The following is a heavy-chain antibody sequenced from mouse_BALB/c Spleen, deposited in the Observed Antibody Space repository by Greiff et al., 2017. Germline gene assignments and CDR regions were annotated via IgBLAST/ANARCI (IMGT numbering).Heavy chain of an antibody. CDR3: SRSGGSSPCAY. Sequence: VKLQQSGAELVRPGTSVKVSCKASGYAFTNYLIEWVKQRPGQGLEWIGVINPGSGGTNYNEKFKGKATLTADKSSSTAYMQLSSLTSDDSAVYFCSRSGGSSPCAYWGQGTLVTVSA. V-gene: IGHV1-54*01. CDR2: INPGSGGT. D-gene: IGHD1-1*01. J-gene: IGHJ3*01. CDR1: GYAFTNYL.